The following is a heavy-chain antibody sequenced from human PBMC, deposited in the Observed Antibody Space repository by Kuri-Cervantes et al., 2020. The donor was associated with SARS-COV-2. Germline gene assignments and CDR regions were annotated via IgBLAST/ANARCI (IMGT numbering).Heavy chain of an antibody. CDR2: ISSSSSTI. CDR3: ARGDDITIFGVVIKGGTDY. V-gene: IGHV3-48*01. D-gene: IGHD3-3*01. Sequence: GGSLRLSCAASGFTFSSYSMNWVRQAPGKGLGWVSYISSSSSTIYYADSVKGRFTISRDEAKNSLYLQMNSLRAEDTAVYYCARGDDITIFGVVIKGGTDYWGQGTLVTVSS. CDR1: GFTFSSYS. J-gene: IGHJ4*02.